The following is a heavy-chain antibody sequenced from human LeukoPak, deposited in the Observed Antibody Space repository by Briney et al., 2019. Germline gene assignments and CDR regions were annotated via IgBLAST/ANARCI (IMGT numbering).Heavy chain of an antibody. V-gene: IGHV3-21*01. D-gene: IGHD5-24*01. CDR3: ARDIDDYPFDY. Sequence: TGGSLRLSCAASGFTFSSYSMNWVRQAPGKGLEWVSSISSSGSYIYYADSVKGRFTISRDNAKNSLYLQMNSLRAEDTAVYYCARDIDDYPFDYWGQGTLVTVSS. CDR1: GFTFSSYS. CDR2: ISSSGSYI. J-gene: IGHJ4*02.